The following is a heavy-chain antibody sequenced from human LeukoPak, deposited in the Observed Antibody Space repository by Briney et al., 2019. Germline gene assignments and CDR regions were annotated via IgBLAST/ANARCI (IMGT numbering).Heavy chain of an antibody. CDR3: ARLDPNWYFEL. J-gene: IGHJ2*01. CDR1: GASITSYY. V-gene: IGHV4-59*08. Sequence: SETLSLTCTVSGASITSYYWGWIRQPPGKGLECIGYIYYSGSTNYNPSLKRRVSISVGTSRAQFSLRLSSVTAADTAVYYCARLDPNWYFELWGRDTLVTVSS. CDR2: IYYSGST.